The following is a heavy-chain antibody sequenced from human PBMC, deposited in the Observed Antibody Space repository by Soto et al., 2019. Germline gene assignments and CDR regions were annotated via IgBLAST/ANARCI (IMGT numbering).Heavy chain of an antibody. Sequence: GASVKVSCKASGGTFSSYAISWVRQAPGQGLEWMGGIIPIFGTANYAQKFQGRVTITADKSTSTAYMELSSLRSEDTAVYYCAMMDTAMAQFDYWGQGXLVTVSS. CDR1: GGTFSSYA. CDR2: IIPIFGTA. CDR3: AMMDTAMAQFDY. V-gene: IGHV1-69*06. D-gene: IGHD5-18*01. J-gene: IGHJ4*02.